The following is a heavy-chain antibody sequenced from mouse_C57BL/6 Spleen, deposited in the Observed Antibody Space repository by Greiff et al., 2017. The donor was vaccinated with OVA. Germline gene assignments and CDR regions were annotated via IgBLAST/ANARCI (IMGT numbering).Heavy chain of an antibody. CDR2: FDPENGDT. CDR1: GFNIKDDY. J-gene: IGHJ2*01. V-gene: IGHV14-4*01. Sequence: EVQRVESGAELVRPGASVKLSCTASGFNIKDDYMHWVKQRPEQGLEWIGWFDPENGDTEYASKFQGKATITADTSSNTAYLQLSSLTSEDTAVYYCTPSSFFAYWGQGTTLTVSS. CDR3: TPSSFFAY. D-gene: IGHD1-1*01.